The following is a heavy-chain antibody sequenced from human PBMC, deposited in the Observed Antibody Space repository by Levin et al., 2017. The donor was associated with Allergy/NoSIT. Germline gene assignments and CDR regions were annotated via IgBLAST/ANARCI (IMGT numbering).Heavy chain of an antibody. CDR2: ISSSSSHI. D-gene: IGHD3-3*01. J-gene: IGHJ6*02. CDR1: GFTFSSYS. V-gene: IGHV3-21*01. CDR3: ARDLNRLNWSGYYTTSYYGMDV. Sequence: GESLKISCAASGFTFSSYSMNWVRQAPGKGLEWVSSISSSSSHIYYADSVKGRFTISRDNAKNSLYLQMNSLRAEDTAVYYCARDLNRLNWSGYYTTSYYGMDVWGQGTTVTVSS.